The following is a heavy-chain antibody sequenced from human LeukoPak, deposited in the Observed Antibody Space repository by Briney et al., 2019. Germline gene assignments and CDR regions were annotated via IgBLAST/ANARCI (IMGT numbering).Heavy chain of an antibody. V-gene: IGHV3-7*01. CDR3: ARDFTAVAGTVDY. CDR2: IKQDGSEQ. J-gene: IGHJ4*02. Sequence: GGSLRLSCAASGFTFSSYWMSWVRQAPGKGLEWVANIKQDGSEQYYVDSVKGRFTISRDNAKNSLYLQMNSLRAEDTAVYYCARDFTAVAGTVDYWGQGTLVTVSS. D-gene: IGHD6-19*01. CDR1: GFTFSSYW.